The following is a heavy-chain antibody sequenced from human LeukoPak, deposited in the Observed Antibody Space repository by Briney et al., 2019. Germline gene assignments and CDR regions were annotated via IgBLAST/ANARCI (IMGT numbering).Heavy chain of an antibody. CDR1: GGSFSGYY. CDR3: ARTRYYYNSRSYGAPYYFDY. CDR2: INHSGST. D-gene: IGHD3-10*01. J-gene: IGHJ4*02. V-gene: IGHV4-34*01. Sequence: PSETLSLTCAVYGGSFSGYYWSWIRQPPGKGLEWIWEINHSGSTNYNPSLKSRVTISVDTSKNQFSLKLSSVTAADTAVYYCARTRYYYNSRSYGAPYYFDYWGQGTLVTVSS.